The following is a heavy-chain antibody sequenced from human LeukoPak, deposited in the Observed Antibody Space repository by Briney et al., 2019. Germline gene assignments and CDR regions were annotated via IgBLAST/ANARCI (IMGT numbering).Heavy chain of an antibody. CDR3: ARELINRVGYDF. CDR1: GLTFSNNW. Sequence: GGSLRLSCTASGLTFSNNWMHWVRQAPGKGLVWVSYINKDGSDTNSADSVKGRFTTSRDNAESTLYLQMNTLRAEDTAVYYCARELINRVGYDFGGQGTLVTVSS. D-gene: IGHD3/OR15-3a*01. V-gene: IGHV3-74*01. J-gene: IGHJ4*02. CDR2: INKDGSDT.